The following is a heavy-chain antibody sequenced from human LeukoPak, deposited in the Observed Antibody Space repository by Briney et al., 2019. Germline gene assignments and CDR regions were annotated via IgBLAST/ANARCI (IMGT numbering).Heavy chain of an antibody. CDR3: ARGGSGISNAFDI. CDR2: LYYSGST. V-gene: IGHV4-59*01. D-gene: IGHD3-10*01. Sequence: SETLSLTCSVSGGSISSYYWSWIRQPPGKGLEWIGYLYYSGSTDSNPSLKSRVTMSVDTSKNQFSLKLRSVTAADTAVYYCARGGSGISNAFDIWGQGTMVTVSS. J-gene: IGHJ3*02. CDR1: GGSISSYY.